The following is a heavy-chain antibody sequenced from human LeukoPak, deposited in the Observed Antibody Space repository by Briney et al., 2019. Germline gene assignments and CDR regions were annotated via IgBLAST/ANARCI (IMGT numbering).Heavy chain of an antibody. CDR2: ISSGSSTI. CDR3: AKAARYSNTWYAY. V-gene: IGHV3-48*02. CDR1: GFSFSTYS. Sequence: GGSLRLSCAVSGFSFSTYSMNWVRQAPGKGLEWVSYISSGSSTIYYADSVKGRFIISRDNAKNSLYLQMNSLTDEDTAVYYCAKAARYSNTWYAYWGQGTLVTVSS. J-gene: IGHJ4*02. D-gene: IGHD6-13*01.